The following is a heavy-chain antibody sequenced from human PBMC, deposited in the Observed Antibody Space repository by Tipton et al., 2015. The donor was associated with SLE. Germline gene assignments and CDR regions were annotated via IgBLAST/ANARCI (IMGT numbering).Heavy chain of an antibody. V-gene: IGHV4-59*11. Sequence: TLSLTCTVSGGSLSSHYWNWIRQPPGKGLEWIGYIYYSGTTNYNPSLKSRVTISVDTSKNQFSLILSSVTAADTAVYYCARSYYASGSLGYWGQGTLVTVSS. CDR3: ARSYYASGSLGY. J-gene: IGHJ4*02. CDR1: GGSLSSHY. D-gene: IGHD3-10*01. CDR2: IYYSGTT.